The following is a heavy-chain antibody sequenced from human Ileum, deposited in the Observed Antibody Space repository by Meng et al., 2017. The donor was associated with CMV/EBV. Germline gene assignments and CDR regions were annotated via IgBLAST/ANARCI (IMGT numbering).Heavy chain of an antibody. CDR3: ARNPNWNHDAFDI. CDR1: GFTFSSYA. D-gene: IGHD1-1*01. J-gene: IGHJ3*02. CDR2: ISYDGSNK. V-gene: IGHV3-30-3*01. Sequence: GESLKISCAASGFTFSSYAMHWVRQAPGKGLEWVAVISYDGSNKYYADSVKGRFTISRDKSKNTLYLQMNSLRDEDTALYYCARNPNWNHDAFDIWGQGTMVTVSS.